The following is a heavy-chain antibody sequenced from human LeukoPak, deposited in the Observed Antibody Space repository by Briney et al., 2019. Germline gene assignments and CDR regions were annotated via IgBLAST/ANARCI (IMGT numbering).Heavy chain of an antibody. Sequence: SVTLSLTCTVSGGSISSYYWSWIRQPPGKGLEWIAYISDIGSINYNPSLKSRVTISLDTSKNQFSLKLSSVTAADTAVYYCAGHHPRNTVDFWGQGTLVTVSS. D-gene: IGHD2-8*02. J-gene: IGHJ4*02. CDR2: ISDIGSI. CDR1: GGSISSYY. CDR3: AGHHPRNTVDF. V-gene: IGHV4-59*08.